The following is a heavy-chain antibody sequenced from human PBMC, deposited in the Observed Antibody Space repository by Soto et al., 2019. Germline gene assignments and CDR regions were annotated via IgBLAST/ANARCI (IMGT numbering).Heavy chain of an antibody. Sequence: VGSLRLSCAASGFTFSSYAMHWVRQAPGKGLEWVAVISYDGSNKYYADSVKGRFTISRDNSKNTLYLQMNSLRAEDTAVYYCARDPEAHYDFWSASPYYYYYYGMDVWGQGTTVTVSS. D-gene: IGHD3-3*01. CDR2: ISYDGSNK. V-gene: IGHV3-30-3*01. J-gene: IGHJ6*02. CDR1: GFTFSSYA. CDR3: ARDPEAHYDFWSASPYYYYYYGMDV.